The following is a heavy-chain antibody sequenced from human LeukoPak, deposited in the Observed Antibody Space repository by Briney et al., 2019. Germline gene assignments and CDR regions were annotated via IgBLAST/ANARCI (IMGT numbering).Heavy chain of an antibody. CDR2: INHSGST. Sequence: PSETLSLTCAVYGGSFSGYYWSWIRQPPGKGLEWIGEINHSGSTNYNPSLKSRVTISVGTSKNQFSLKLSSVTAADTAVYYCAREGTANWFDPWGQGTLVTVSS. D-gene: IGHD2-21*02. CDR1: GGSFSGYY. J-gene: IGHJ5*02. V-gene: IGHV4-34*01. CDR3: AREGTANWFDP.